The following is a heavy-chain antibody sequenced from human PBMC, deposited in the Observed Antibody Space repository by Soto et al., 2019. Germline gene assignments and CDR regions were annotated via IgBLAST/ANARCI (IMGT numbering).Heavy chain of an antibody. D-gene: IGHD6-19*01. Sequence: PXGSLRLSCAASGFTFSDACMSWVRQAPGKGLEWVGLIKKKTDGVTTEYAAPVKGRFTISRDDSKNTLYLQMSSLKTEDTAVYYCRTQWLDWGQGTLVTVSS. V-gene: IGHV3-15*01. CDR1: GFTFSDAC. CDR2: IKKKTDGVTT. J-gene: IGHJ4*02. CDR3: RTQWLD.